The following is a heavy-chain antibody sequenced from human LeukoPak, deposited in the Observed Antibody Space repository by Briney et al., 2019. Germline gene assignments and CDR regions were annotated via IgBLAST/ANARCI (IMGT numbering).Heavy chain of an antibody. J-gene: IGHJ4*02. CDR2: IYPGDSDT. Sequence: GEFLKISRKGFGYSFTNYWIGWVRQMPGKGLEWMGVIYPGDSDTTYSPSFQGQVTVSADKSLGTAYLQWSSLKASDTAMYYCARWLSNGYYFDYWGQGTLVTVSS. D-gene: IGHD3-22*01. CDR3: ARWLSNGYYFDY. CDR1: GYSFTNYW. V-gene: IGHV5-51*01.